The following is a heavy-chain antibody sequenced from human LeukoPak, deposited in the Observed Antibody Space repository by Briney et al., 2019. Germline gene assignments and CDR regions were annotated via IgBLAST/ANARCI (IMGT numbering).Heavy chain of an antibody. D-gene: IGHD6-19*01. V-gene: IGHV4-39*07. CDR1: GGSISSSSYY. CDR3: ARRPKTPSLYSSGWLIPWFDP. Sequence: PSETLSLTCTVSGGSISSSSYYWSWIRQPPGKGLERIGEINHSGSTNYDPSLKSRVTISVDTSKNQFSLKLSSVTAADTAVYYCARRPKTPSLYSSGWLIPWFDPWGQGTLVTVSS. CDR2: INHSGST. J-gene: IGHJ5*02.